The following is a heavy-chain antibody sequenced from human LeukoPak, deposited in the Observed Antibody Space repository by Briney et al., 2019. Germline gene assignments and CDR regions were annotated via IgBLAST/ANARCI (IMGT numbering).Heavy chain of an antibody. Sequence: GGSLRLSCAASGLSISNDWMSWVRQAPGKGLEWVARVKSKSAGETTVYAAPVKGRFTISRDDSKNTLYLQMNSLKTEDTAVYYCTLIQGWGSGSYYRDFWGQGTLVTVSS. V-gene: IGHV3-15*01. CDR1: GLSISNDW. J-gene: IGHJ4*02. CDR3: TLIQGWGSGSYYRDF. D-gene: IGHD3-10*01. CDR2: VKSKSAGETT.